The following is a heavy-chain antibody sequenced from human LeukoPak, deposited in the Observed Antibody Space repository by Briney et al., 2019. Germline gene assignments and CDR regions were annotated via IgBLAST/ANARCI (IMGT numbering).Heavy chain of an antibody. V-gene: IGHV3-9*01. CDR2: ISWNSGSI. D-gene: IGHD4-17*01. CDR1: GFTFDDYA. Sequence: GRSLRLSCAASGFTFDDYAMHWVRRAPGKGLEWVSGISWNSGSIGYADSVKGRFTISRDNAKNSLYLQMNSLRAEDTALYYCAKDINYGDYAPYYFDYWGQGTLVTVSS. J-gene: IGHJ4*02. CDR3: AKDINYGDYAPYYFDY.